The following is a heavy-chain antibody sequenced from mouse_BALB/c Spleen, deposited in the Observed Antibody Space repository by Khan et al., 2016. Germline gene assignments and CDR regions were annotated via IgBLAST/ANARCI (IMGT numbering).Heavy chain of an antibody. CDR1: GYTFTSYT. CDR3: ARGADYYCSSYYAKDY. Sequence: QVQLQQSGAELARPGASVKMSCKASGYTFTSYTMHWVKQRPGQGLEWIGYINPSSGYTNYNQKFKDKATLTADKSSSTAYMQLSSLTSEDSAVYYCARGADYYCSSYYAKDYWGRGTSVTVSS. J-gene: IGHJ4*01. CDR2: INPSSGYT. D-gene: IGHD1-1*01. V-gene: IGHV1-4*01.